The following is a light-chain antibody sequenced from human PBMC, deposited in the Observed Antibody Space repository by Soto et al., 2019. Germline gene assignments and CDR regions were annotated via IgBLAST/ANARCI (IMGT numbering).Light chain of an antibody. CDR1: QSISSY. V-gene: IGKV1-39*01. J-gene: IGKJ1*01. CDR3: QQSYSTPPT. CDR2: AAS. Sequence: DIQMTQSPSSLSASVGDRVTITCRASQSISSYLNWYQQNPGKAPKLLIYAASSVHSGVPSRFSGSGSGTDFTLTISSLQPEDFATYYCQQSYSTPPTFGQGTKVEIK.